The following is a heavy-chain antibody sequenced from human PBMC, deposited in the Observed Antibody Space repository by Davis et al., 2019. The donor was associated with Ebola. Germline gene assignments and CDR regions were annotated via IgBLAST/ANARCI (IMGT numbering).Heavy chain of an antibody. D-gene: IGHD3-10*01. J-gene: IGHJ4*02. V-gene: IGHV4-34*01. CDR3: ARGQPGSDYSLWHY. CDR1: GGSFSDYF. Sequence: GSLRLSCAVYGGSFSDYFWSWIRQPPGKGLEWIGEMDHSGNTNYNPSLKSRVTISIDTSKKQISLNLTSVTAADTAVYYCARGQPGSDYSLWHYWGQETLVTVPS. CDR2: MDHSGNT.